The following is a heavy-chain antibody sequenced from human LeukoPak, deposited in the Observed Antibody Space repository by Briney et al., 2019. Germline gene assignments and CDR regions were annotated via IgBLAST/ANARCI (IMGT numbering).Heavy chain of an antibody. D-gene: IGHD6-25*01. CDR3: SKDAAVLTSGIAASSHEY. CDR1: GFPFSNHG. CDR2: IWDDGSDN. Sequence: PGRSLRLSCVASGFPFSNHGMHWVRQAPGKGLEWVASIWDDGSDNYPADSVRGRFTISRDNSRNTLFLQMNSLRPEDTAVSYCSKDAAVLTSGIAASSHEYWGQATLLTVSS. V-gene: IGHV3-30*18. J-gene: IGHJ4*02.